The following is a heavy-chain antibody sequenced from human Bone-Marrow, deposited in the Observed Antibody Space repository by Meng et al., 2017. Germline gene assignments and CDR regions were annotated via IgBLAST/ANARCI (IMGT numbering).Heavy chain of an antibody. D-gene: IGHD3-22*01. J-gene: IGHJ4*02. CDR1: GFNFSNYA. CDR2: ISGRGERT. Sequence: GGSLRLSCAVSGFNFSNYAMIWVRRAPGKGLEWVSVISGRGERTFYADSVKGRFTTSRDNSKNTLYLQMSNLRGDDTAVYYCDYDSSAYRKHQRGWGQGTRVTVSS. CDR3: DYDSSAYRKHQRG. V-gene: IGHV3-23*01.